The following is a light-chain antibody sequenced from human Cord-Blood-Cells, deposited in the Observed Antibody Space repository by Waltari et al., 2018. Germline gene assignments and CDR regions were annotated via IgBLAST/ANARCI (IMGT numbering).Light chain of an antibody. Sequence: EIVMTQSPATRSLSPGERATLSCRASQIVSSNLAWYQQKPGQAPRLLIYGASTRATGIPARFSGSGSGTEFTLTISSLQSEDFAVYYCQQYNNWLSTFGGGTKVEIK. CDR3: QQYNNWLST. V-gene: IGKV3-15*01. CDR1: QIVSSN. J-gene: IGKJ4*01. CDR2: GAS.